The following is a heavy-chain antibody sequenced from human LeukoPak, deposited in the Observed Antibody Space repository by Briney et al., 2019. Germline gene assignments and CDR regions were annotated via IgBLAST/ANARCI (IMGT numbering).Heavy chain of an antibody. V-gene: IGHV1-2*02. Sequence: GSVRDSCKASGYTFTDYYMHWVRQAPGQGLEWMGWINPNSGVTNYQGRVTMTRDTSISTAYMELSRLRSDDTAVYYCARGDIVVVPAAMPPDYWGQGSLATVSS. D-gene: IGHD2-2*01. CDR2: INPNSGVT. J-gene: IGHJ4*02. CDR3: ARGDIVVVPAAMPPDY. CDR1: GYTFTDYY.